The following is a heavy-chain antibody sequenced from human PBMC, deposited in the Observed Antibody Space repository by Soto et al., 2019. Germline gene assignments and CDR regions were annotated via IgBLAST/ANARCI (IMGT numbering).Heavy chain of an antibody. J-gene: IGHJ4*02. V-gene: IGHV1-69*13. D-gene: IGHD3-22*01. CDR2: IIPIFGTA. Sequence: SVDVPCKPSPVAFSICSITRVRQAPEQGLEWVGGIIPIFGTANYAQKFQGRVTITADESTSTAYMELSSLRSEDTAVYYCARGYYDSSGYYLNANEYYFDYWGQGTLVTVSS. CDR1: PVAFSICS. CDR3: ARGYYDSSGYYLNANEYYFDY.